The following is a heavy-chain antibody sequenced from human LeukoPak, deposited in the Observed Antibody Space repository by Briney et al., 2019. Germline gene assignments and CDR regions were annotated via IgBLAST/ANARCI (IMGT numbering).Heavy chain of an antibody. CDR2: INSNTGDK. CDR3: ARGRWLQLWGDY. Sequence: ASVKVSCKASGYTFIDYYIHWVGQAPGQGPGWMGWINSNTGDKKYAQKFQDRVTLTQATSISKAYMELSRLESDDTAVFYCARGRWLQLWGDYWGQGTPLTVSS. D-gene: IGHD5-18*01. CDR1: GYTFIDYY. V-gene: IGHV1-2*02. J-gene: IGHJ4*02.